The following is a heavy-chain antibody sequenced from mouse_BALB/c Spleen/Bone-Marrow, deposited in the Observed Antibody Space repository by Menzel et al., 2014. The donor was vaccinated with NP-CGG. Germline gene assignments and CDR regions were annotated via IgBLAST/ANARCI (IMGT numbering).Heavy chain of an antibody. J-gene: IGHJ1*01. CDR2: ILPGSGST. CDR1: GYTFSSYW. CDR3: AREDGLWYFDV. V-gene: IGHV1-9*01. Sequence: LVESGAELMKPGASVKISCKATGYTFSSYWIEWVKQRPGHGLEWIGEILPGSGSTNYNEKFKGKATSTADTSSNTAYMQLSSLTSEDSAVYYCAREDGLWYFDVWGAGTTVTVSS. D-gene: IGHD1-1*01.